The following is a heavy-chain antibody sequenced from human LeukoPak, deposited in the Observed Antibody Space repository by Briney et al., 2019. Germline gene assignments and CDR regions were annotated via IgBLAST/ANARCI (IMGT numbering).Heavy chain of an antibody. V-gene: IGHV3-48*01. CDR3: ARGGGYCSGGSCWDAFDI. CDR2: ISSSSSTI. D-gene: IGHD2-15*01. CDR1: KFTLSNYW. J-gene: IGHJ3*02. Sequence: PGGSLRLSCAASKFTLSNYWMSWVRQAPGKGLEWVSYISSSSSTIYYADSVKGRFTISRDNAKNSLYLQMNSLRAEDTAVYYCARGGGYCSGGSCWDAFDIWGQGTMVTVSS.